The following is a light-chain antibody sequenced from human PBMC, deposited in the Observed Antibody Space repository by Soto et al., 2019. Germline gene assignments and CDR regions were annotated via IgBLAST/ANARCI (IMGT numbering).Light chain of an antibody. CDR3: QQYGSSPFT. J-gene: IGKJ3*01. CDR1: QDVFSNF. Sequence: ENVLTQSPGTLSLSPGESATLSCRASQDVFSNFFAWYQQKPGQAPRLLIHGASNRATGIPDRFSGSGSGTDFTLTINRLEPEDFAVYYCQQYGSSPFTFGPGTKVDIK. CDR2: GAS. V-gene: IGKV3-20*01.